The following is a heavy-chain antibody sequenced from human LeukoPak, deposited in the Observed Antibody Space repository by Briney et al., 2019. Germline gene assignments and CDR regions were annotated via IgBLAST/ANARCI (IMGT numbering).Heavy chain of an antibody. CDR1: GYTFTRYG. Sequence: ASVKVSCKASGYTFTRYGISWVRQAPGQGLEWMGWISAYNGNTNYAQKLQGRVTMTTDTSTSTAYMELRSLRSDDTAVYYCARAVGDYGDYPVNYWGQGTLVTVSS. D-gene: IGHD4-17*01. CDR3: ARAVGDYGDYPVNY. CDR2: ISAYNGNT. J-gene: IGHJ4*02. V-gene: IGHV1-18*01.